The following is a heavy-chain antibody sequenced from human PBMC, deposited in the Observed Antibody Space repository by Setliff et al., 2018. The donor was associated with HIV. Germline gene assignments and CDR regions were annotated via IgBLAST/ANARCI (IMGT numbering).Heavy chain of an antibody. Sequence: GGSLRLSCAASGFTFSSYEMNWVRQAPGKGLEWVSYISSSGSTIYYADSVKGRFTISRDNAKNSLYLQMSSLRAEDTAVYFCVRDSPYGEYTTDYWGQGTLVTVSS. D-gene: IGHD4-17*01. J-gene: IGHJ4*02. CDR2: ISSSGSTI. CDR3: VRDSPYGEYTTDY. V-gene: IGHV3-48*03. CDR1: GFTFSSYE.